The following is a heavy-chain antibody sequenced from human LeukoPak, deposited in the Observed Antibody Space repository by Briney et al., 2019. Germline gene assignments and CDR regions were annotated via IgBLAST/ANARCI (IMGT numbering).Heavy chain of an antibody. CDR2: INRDGSST. CDR3: ARGRQGSRTDFDI. Sequence: QPGGSLRLSCAASGFTFSSYWMNWVRQAPGKGLVWVSRINRDGSSTSYADFVKGRFTIYRDNAKNTLYLQMNSLRAEDTAVYYCARGRQGSRTDFDIWGQGTMVTVSS. CDR1: GFTFSSYW. D-gene: IGHD2-15*01. J-gene: IGHJ3*02. V-gene: IGHV3-74*01.